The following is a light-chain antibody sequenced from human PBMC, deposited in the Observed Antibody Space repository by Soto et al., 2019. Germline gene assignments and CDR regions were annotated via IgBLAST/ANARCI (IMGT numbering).Light chain of an antibody. CDR1: QSISSW. CDR3: QQYNNYSPT. J-gene: IGKJ1*01. CDR2: DAS. V-gene: IGKV1-5*01. Sequence: DIQMTQSPSTLSASVEDKVTITCRASQSISSWLAWYQQKPGKAPKLLIYDASSLESGVPSRFSGSGSGTEFTLTINSLQPDDFATYYCQQYNNYSPTFGQGTKVDIK.